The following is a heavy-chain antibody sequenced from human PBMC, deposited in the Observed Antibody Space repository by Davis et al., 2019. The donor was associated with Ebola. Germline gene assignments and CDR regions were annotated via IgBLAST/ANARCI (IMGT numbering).Heavy chain of an antibody. CDR3: ARQSSGWYFIG. CDR1: GASISSYY. CDR2: IYYSVST. Sequence: SETLSLTCTVSGASISSYYCSWIRQPPGKGLGWNGSIYYSVSTYYNPSLKSRVTISVDTSKNQFSLKLSSVTAADTAVYYCARQSSGWYFIGWGQGTTVTVSS. V-gene: IGHV4-59*05. D-gene: IGHD6-19*01. J-gene: IGHJ6*02.